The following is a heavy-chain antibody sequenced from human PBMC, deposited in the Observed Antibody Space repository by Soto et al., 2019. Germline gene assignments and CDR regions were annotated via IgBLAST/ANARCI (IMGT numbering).Heavy chain of an antibody. D-gene: IGHD2-15*01. CDR2: INAGNGNT. J-gene: IGHJ4*02. CDR3: ARGLPLTMDY. V-gene: IGHV1-3*01. Sequence: QVQLVQSGAEVKKPGASVKVSCKASGYTFTSYSMHWVRQAPGQRLEWMGWINAGNGNTKYSQRFQGRVTITRDTSASTAYMELSSLRSEDTAVFYCARGLPLTMDYWGQGTLVIVSS. CDR1: GYTFTSYS.